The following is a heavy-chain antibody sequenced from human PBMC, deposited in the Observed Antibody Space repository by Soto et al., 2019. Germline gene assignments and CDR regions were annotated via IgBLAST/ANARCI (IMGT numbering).Heavy chain of an antibody. CDR3: ARGGGVGVAGSAAFDM. J-gene: IGHJ3*02. CDR2: INPATGAA. Sequence: QLHLVQSGAVVKKPGASVTVSCSASGYPVTAYYMHWVRQAPGRGLEWMGGINPATGAAKYTQTFQGRVPLTRDTSTSTGFLELGGPTSEDTAVFYCARGGGVGVAGSAAFDMWGQGTLVTVSS. D-gene: IGHD3-3*01. CDR1: GYPVTAYY. V-gene: IGHV1-2*02.